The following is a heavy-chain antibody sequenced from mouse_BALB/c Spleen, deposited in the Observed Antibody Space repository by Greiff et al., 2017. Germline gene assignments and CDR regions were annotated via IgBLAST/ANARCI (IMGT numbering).Heavy chain of an antibody. CDR1: GFAFSSYD. Sequence: EVKLVESGGGLVKPGGSLKLSCAASGFAFSSYDMSWVRQTPEKRLEWVAYISSGGGSTYYPDTVKGRFTISRDNAKNTLYLQMSSLKSEDTAMYYCARHSITGWFAYWGQGTLVTVSA. CDR3: ARHSITGWFAY. D-gene: IGHD2-4*01. CDR2: ISSGGGST. J-gene: IGHJ3*01. V-gene: IGHV5-12-1*01.